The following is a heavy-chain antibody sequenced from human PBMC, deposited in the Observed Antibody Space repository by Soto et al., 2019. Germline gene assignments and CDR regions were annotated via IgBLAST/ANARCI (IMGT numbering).Heavy chain of an antibody. Sequence: GWSLRLSCAASGFTFSSYGMHWVRQAPGKGLEWVAVISYDGSNKYYADSVKGRFTISRDNSKNTLYLQMNSLRAEDTAVYYCAKVGPYDSSAANAFDIWGQGTMVTVSS. D-gene: IGHD3-22*01. J-gene: IGHJ3*02. CDR3: AKVGPYDSSAANAFDI. V-gene: IGHV3-30*18. CDR2: ISYDGSNK. CDR1: GFTFSSYG.